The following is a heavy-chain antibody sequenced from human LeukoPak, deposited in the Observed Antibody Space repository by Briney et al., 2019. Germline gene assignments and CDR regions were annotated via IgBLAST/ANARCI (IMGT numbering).Heavy chain of an antibody. CDR2: ISGSGRSA. CDR3: ANYMQRSPFDY. Sequence: GGSLRLSCAASGFTFSSYAMSWVRQAPGKGLEWVSGISGSGRSAFYADSVKGRFTISRDNSKNTLYLQMNSLRAEDTAVYYCANYMQRSPFDYWGQGTLVAVSS. V-gene: IGHV3-23*01. CDR1: GFTFSSYA. J-gene: IGHJ4*02. D-gene: IGHD6-25*01.